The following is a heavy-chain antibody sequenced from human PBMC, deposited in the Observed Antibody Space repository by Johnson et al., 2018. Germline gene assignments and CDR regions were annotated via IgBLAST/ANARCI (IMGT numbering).Heavy chain of an antibody. CDR1: GFTFDDYG. CDR2: INSDGSST. Sequence: EVQLVETGGGVVRPGGSLRLSCAASGFTFDDYGMSWVRQAPGKGLEWVSGINSDGSSTSYADSVKGRFPIARDNAKNTLYLQMNSLRAEDTAVYYCARDRGYYYYYMDVWGKGTTVTVSS. D-gene: IGHD3-16*01. V-gene: IGHV3-20*04. J-gene: IGHJ6*03. CDR3: ARDRGYYYYYMDV.